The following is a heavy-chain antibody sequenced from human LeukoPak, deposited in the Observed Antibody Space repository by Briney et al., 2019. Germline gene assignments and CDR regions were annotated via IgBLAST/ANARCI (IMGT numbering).Heavy chain of an antibody. V-gene: IGHV4-61*02. D-gene: IGHD1-26*01. J-gene: IGHJ5*02. CDR2: IYTSGSA. CDR3: AKSDSAENWFDP. Sequence: SETLSLTCIVSGGSIGTGDFYWSWIRQSAGKELEWIGRIYTSGSADYNPSLKSRVTISVDRSKNQFSLKLSSVTAADTAVYYCAKSDSAENWFDPWGQGTLVTVSS. CDR1: GGSIGTGDFY.